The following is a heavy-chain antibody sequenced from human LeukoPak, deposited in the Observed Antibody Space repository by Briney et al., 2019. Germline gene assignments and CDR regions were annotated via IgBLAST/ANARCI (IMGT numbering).Heavy chain of an antibody. V-gene: IGHV3-21*01. CDR1: GHPFSSFT. CDR3: ATDTLRFRMDV. CDR2: ISSSSTYT. D-gene: IGHD3-3*01. Sequence: GGSLRLSCTVSGHPFSSFTLNWVRQSPGKGLEWVSSISSSSTYTYYADSVKGRFTISRDNAKNSLFLQMNSLRDDDTGVYFCATDTLRFRMDVWGKGTTVIASS. J-gene: IGHJ6*04.